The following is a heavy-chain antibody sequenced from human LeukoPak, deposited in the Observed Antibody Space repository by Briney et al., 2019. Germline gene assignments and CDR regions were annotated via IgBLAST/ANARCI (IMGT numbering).Heavy chain of an antibody. J-gene: IGHJ6*03. CDR2: ISDSGDST. D-gene: IGHD7-27*01. CDR1: GFIFSTYA. CDR3: AKAWGIGYYMHV. V-gene: IGHV3-23*01. Sequence: GGSLRLSCAASGFIFSTYAMSWVRQAPGKGLEWVSGISDSGDSTYYSDSVKGRFTISRDNSKNTLFLRMNSLRVEDTAIYYCAKAWGIGYYMHVWGKGTTVTVSS.